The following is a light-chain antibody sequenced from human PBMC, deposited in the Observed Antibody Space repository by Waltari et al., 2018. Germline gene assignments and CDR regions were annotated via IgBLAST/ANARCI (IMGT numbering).Light chain of an antibody. J-gene: IGLJ2*01. CDR1: SLRTSY. CDR2: GKN. Sequence: SSELTQDPAVSVALGQTVRITCQGASLRTSYASWYQQKSGQAPILVLFGKNKRPSGNPDRFSGYNSETTTSLTITGAQAEDEADYYCSSRDSSASHVLFAGGTKLTVL. CDR3: SSRDSSASHVL. V-gene: IGLV3-19*01.